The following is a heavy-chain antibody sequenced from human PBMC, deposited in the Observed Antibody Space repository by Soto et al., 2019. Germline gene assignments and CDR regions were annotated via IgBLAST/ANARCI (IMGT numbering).Heavy chain of an antibody. CDR2: IESDGSST. CDR1: GFTFSNYW. V-gene: IGHV3-74*01. CDR3: VKGAPFDY. J-gene: IGHJ4*01. Sequence: GGSLGLSCAASGFTFSNYWMHWVRQAPGKGRVWVSRIESDGSSTAYADSVKGRFTISRDNAKNTLFLQMNSLRVEDTAVYYCVKGAPFDYWGHGTLVTVSS.